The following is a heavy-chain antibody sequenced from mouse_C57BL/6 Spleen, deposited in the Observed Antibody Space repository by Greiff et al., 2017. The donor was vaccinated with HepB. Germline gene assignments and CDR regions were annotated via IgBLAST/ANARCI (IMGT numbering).Heavy chain of an antibody. Sequence: QVQLQQSRAELVKPGASVKISCKASGYAFSSYWMNWVKQRPGKGLEWIGQIYPGDGDTNYNGKFKGKATLTADKSSSTAYMQLSSLTSEDSAVYFCARRDDYDVGTHWYFDVWGTGTTVTVSS. CDR3: ARRDDYDVGTHWYFDV. CDR1: GYAFSSYW. CDR2: IYPGDGDT. D-gene: IGHD2-4*01. J-gene: IGHJ1*03. V-gene: IGHV1-80*01.